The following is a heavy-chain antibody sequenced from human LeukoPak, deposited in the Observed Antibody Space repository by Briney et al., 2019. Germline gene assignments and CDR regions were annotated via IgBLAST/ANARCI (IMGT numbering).Heavy chain of an antibody. D-gene: IGHD2-15*01. V-gene: IGHV3-23*01. Sequence: GGSLRLSCAASGFTLSSYAMTWVRQAPGKGLEWVSVITSGGSTYYADSVKGRFTISRDNSKNTLYLQMNSLRAEDTAVYFCAKYCSGGSCYSGMDVWGHGTTVTVPS. CDR1: GFTLSSYA. CDR2: ITSGGST. CDR3: AKYCSGGSCYSGMDV. J-gene: IGHJ6*02.